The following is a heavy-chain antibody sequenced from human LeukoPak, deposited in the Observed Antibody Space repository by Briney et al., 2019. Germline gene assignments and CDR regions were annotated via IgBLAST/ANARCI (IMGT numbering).Heavy chain of an antibody. Sequence: GGSLRLSCAASGFTFSSYAMHWVRQAPGKGLEWVAVISSDGSDKYYADSVKGRFTISRDNSKNTLYLQMNSLRAEDTAVYYCAKDWGRFFYFDYWGQGTLVTVSS. CDR2: ISSDGSDK. V-gene: IGHV3-30*04. J-gene: IGHJ4*02. CDR3: AKDWGRFFYFDY. D-gene: IGHD7-27*01. CDR1: GFTFSSYA.